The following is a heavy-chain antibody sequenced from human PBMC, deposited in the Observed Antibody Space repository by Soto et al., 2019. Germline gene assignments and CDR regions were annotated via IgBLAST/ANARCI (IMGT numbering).Heavy chain of an antibody. CDR1: GGTFGSHG. D-gene: IGHD5-18*01. CDR3: ARGAMANFDY. V-gene: IGHV1-69*13. J-gene: IGHJ4*02. Sequence: AVKVSCKASGGTFGSHGIAWVRQAPGQGLEWMGGLIAMLGTPTYARKVQGRATITADESLTSSYLELRSLRSEDTAVYFCARGAMANFDYWGQGTVVTVSS. CDR2: LIAMLGTP.